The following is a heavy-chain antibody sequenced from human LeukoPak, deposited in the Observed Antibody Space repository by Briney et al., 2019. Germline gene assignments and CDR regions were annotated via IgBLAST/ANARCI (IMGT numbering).Heavy chain of an antibody. D-gene: IGHD1-26*01. J-gene: IGHJ4*02. CDR3: AKDRLDSGSYSWDY. Sequence: PGGSLRLSCAASGFTFSSYSMNWVRQAPGKGLEWVSSISSSSSYIYYADSVKGRFTISRDNAKNSLYLQMNSLRAEDTAVYYCAKDRLDSGSYSWDYWGRGTLVTVSS. V-gene: IGHV3-21*01. CDR2: ISSSSSYI. CDR1: GFTFSSYS.